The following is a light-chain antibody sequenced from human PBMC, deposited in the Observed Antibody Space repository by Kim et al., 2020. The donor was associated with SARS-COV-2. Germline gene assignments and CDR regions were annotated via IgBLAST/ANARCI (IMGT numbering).Light chain of an antibody. J-gene: IGLJ2*01. CDR3: QAWDSSTVV. V-gene: IGLV3-1*01. CDR2: QDS. CDR1: KLGDKY. Sequence: VSPGQTASITCSGDKLGDKYACWYQQKPGQSPVLVIYQDSKRPSGIPERFSGSNSGNTATPTISGTQAMDEAYYYCQAWDSSTVVFGGGTQLTVL.